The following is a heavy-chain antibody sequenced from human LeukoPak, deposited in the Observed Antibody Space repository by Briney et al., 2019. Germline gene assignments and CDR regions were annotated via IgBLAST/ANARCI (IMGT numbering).Heavy chain of an antibody. CDR3: ARPGGQRSCTNGVCPFDY. V-gene: IGHV3-33*01. J-gene: IGHJ4*02. Sequence: GGSLRLSCAASGFTFSSYGMHCVRQAPGKGLEWVAVTWSDGSNKYYADSVKGRFTISRDNSKNTLYLQMNSLRAEDTAVYYCARPGGQRSCTNGVCPFDYWGQGTLVTVSS. CDR2: TWSDGSNK. CDR1: GFTFSSYG. D-gene: IGHD2-8*01.